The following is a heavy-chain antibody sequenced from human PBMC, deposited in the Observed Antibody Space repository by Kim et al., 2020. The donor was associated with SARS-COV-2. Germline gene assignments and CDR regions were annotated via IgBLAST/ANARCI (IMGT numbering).Heavy chain of an antibody. CDR3: TKDIGTGYCATSSCHLNWFDA. D-gene: IGHD2-15*01. CDR1: GFTFDDHA. CDR2: ISWNSGSI. J-gene: IGHJ5*02. V-gene: IGHV3-9*01. Sequence: GGSLRLSCAASGFTFDDHAMHWVRRAPGKGLEWVSGISWNSGSIGYADSVKGRFIISRDNAKNSLYLQMNRLRTEDTAFYHCTKDIGTGYCATSSCHLNWFDAWGQGILVTVSS.